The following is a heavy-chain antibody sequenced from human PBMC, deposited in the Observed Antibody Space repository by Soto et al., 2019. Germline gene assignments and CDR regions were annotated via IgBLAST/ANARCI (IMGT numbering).Heavy chain of an antibody. J-gene: IGHJ6*02. CDR3: ARDLWVEPELYYYGMDV. CDR1: GDSISSADYY. V-gene: IGHV4-30-4*01. D-gene: IGHD1-1*01. Sequence: PSETLSLTCTVSGDSISSADYYWSWIRQTPGKGLEWIGHIFYSGTTYYNPSPKSRLTISGDTSKNHFSLRLTSVTAADTAVYYCARDLWVEPELYYYGMDVWGQGTTVTVSS. CDR2: IFYSGTT.